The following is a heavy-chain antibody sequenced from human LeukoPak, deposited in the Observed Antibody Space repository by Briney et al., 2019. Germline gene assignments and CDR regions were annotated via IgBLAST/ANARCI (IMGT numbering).Heavy chain of an antibody. V-gene: IGHV3-23*01. CDR1: GFTFSSYA. D-gene: IGHD6-13*01. J-gene: IGHJ5*02. CDR3: AKGYSSSLSNWFDP. CDR2: ISGSGAST. Sequence: PGGSLRLSCAASGFTFSSYAMSWVRQAPGKGLEWVSTISGSGASTYYADSVKGRFTISRDNSKDTLYLQMNSLRVEDTAVYYCAKGYSSSLSNWFDPWGQGTLVTVSS.